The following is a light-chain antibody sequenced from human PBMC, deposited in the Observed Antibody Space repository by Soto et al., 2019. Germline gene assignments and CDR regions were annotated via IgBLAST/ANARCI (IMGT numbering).Light chain of an antibody. V-gene: IGKV1-39*01. CDR3: QHYNSYSEA. CDR2: AAS. Sequence: DIQMTQSPSSLAASVGDRVTITCRASQSISSYLNWYQQRPGKAPILLIYAASNLQSGVPSRLSGRGSGTDFTLTISNLQPEDFATYYCQHYNSYSEAFGQGTKVDIK. J-gene: IGKJ1*01. CDR1: QSISSY.